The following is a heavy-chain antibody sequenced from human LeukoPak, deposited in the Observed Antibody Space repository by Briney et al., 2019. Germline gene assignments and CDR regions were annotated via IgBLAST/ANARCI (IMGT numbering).Heavy chain of an antibody. J-gene: IGHJ4*02. CDR1: GDSISSYY. D-gene: IGHD2-21*01. CDR3: ARGFPFDS. Sequence: SETLSLTCTVSGDSISSYYWSWIRQPPGKGLEWIGYVYNSGSTKFNPSLDSRVTISVDTSTNQFSLKLTSVTAADTAVYYCARGFPFDSWGQGTLVTVSS. V-gene: IGHV4-59*01. CDR2: VYNSGST.